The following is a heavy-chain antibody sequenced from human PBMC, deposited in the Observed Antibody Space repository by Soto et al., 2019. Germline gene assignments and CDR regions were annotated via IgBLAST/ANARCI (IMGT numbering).Heavy chain of an antibody. Sequence: HPGGSLRLSCAASGFTFSSYAMSWVRQAPGKGLEWVSAISGSGGSTYYADSVKGRFTISRDNSKNTLYLQMNSLRAEDTAVYYCAKDTGDDYIWGSYRSPFDYWGQGTLVTVSS. CDR2: ISGSGGST. V-gene: IGHV3-23*01. J-gene: IGHJ4*02. CDR3: AKDTGDDYIWGSYRSPFDY. CDR1: GFTFSSYA. D-gene: IGHD3-16*02.